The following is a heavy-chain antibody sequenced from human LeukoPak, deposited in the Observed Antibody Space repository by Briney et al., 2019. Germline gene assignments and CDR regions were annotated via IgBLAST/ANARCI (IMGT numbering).Heavy chain of an antibody. Sequence: SQTLSLTCAISGDSVSSNSAAWNWIRQSPSRGLEWLGRTYYRSKWYNDYAVSVKSRITINPDTSKNQFSLKLSSVTAADTAVYYCASRAWRVTMVRGVNREAGYWGQGTLVTVSS. J-gene: IGHJ4*02. D-gene: IGHD3-10*01. CDR2: TYYRSKWYN. V-gene: IGHV6-1*01. CDR3: ASRAWRVTMVRGVNREAGY. CDR1: GDSVSSNSAA.